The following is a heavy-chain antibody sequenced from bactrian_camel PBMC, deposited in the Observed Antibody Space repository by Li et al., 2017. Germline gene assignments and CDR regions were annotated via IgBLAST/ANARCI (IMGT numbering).Heavy chain of an antibody. CDR2: INASGGRT. Sequence: HVQLVESGGGSVQAGGSLRLSCLYNHRGNCMGWFRQAPGKEREGVAAINASGGRTYYRNSVKGRFTISQDNAKNTLYLQMNSLNTEDTAMYYCAAAAGLFGGTCLDVRSVDYWGQGTQVTVS. J-gene: IGHJ4*01. CDR1: NHRGNC. D-gene: IGHD5*01. CDR3: AAAAGLFGGTCLDVRSVDY. V-gene: IGHV3S54*01.